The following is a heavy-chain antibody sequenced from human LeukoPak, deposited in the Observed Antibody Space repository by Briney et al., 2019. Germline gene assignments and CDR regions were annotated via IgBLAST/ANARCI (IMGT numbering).Heavy chain of an antibody. CDR3: ARAQHSGYERYQYYFDY. D-gene: IGHD5-12*01. J-gene: IGHJ4*02. CDR2: INSDGSST. CDR1: GFTFSSYW. Sequence: GGSLGLSCAASGFTFSSYWMHWVRQAPGKGLVWVSRINSDGSSTNYADSVKGRFTISRDNAKNTLYLQMNSLRAEDTAVYYRARAQHSGYERYQYYFDYWGQGTLVTVSS. V-gene: IGHV3-74*01.